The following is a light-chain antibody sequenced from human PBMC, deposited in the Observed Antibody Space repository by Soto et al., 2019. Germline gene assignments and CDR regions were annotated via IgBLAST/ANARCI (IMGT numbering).Light chain of an antibody. J-gene: IGKJ5*01. CDR1: QSVSSY. Sequence: EIGVTQDPGTLSLSQGEKTTLSCRASQSVSSYLAWYQQKPGQAPRLLIYDASNRATGIPARFSGSGSGTDFTLTISSLEPEDFAVYYCQQRSNCTFGQGTRLEIK. V-gene: IGKV3-11*01. CDR2: DAS. CDR3: QQRSNCT.